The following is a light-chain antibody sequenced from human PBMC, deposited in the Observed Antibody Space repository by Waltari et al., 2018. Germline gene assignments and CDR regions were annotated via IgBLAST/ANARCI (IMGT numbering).Light chain of an antibody. CDR3: QVWDNSGGPHVV. V-gene: IGLV3-21*02. J-gene: IGLJ2*01. CDR2: GDG. CDR1: NIGYKS. Sequence: QPPSVSAAPGQTAKITCGGTNIGYKSVHWYQQKTGQAPVLVVFGDGDRPPGTPERFSGPKSGNTATLTISRVGAEDEADYYCQVWDNSGGPHVVFGGGTKLTVL.